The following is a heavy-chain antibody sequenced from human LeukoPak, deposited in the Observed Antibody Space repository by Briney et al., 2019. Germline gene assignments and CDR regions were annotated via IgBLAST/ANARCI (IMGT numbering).Heavy chain of an antibody. D-gene: IGHD2-2*01. Sequence: SGASPSYADSVKGRFTISRDNSKTTLYLQLNSLTAEDTAVYYCARQLGYCSSGNCYFDSWGQGTLVTVSS. V-gene: IGHV3-53*01. J-gene: IGHJ4*02. CDR3: ARQLGYCSSGNCYFDS. CDR2: SGASP.